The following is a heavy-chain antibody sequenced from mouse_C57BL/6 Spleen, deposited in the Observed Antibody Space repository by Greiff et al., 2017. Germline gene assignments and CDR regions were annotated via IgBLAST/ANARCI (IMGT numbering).Heavy chain of an antibody. V-gene: IGHV1-7*01. D-gene: IGHD3-1*01. CDR1: GYTFTSYW. CDR3: ARSGWDLYYAMDY. CDR2: INPSSGYT. Sequence: VQLQQSGAELAKPGASVKLSCKASGYTFTSYWMHWVKQRPGQGLEWIGYINPSSGYTKYNQKFKDKATVTADKSSSTAYMQLSSLTYEDSAVYYCARSGWDLYYAMDYWGQGTSVTVSS. J-gene: IGHJ4*01.